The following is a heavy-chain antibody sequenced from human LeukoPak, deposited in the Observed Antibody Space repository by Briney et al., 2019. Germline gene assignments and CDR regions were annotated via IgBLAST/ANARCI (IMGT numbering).Heavy chain of an antibody. CDR3: AKTSSRSGWYSPYYGMDV. CDR1: GFTFSSYA. Sequence: GGSLRLSCAASGFTFSSYAMSWVRQAPGKGLEWVSAIISSGGSTYYADSVKGRFTISRDNSKNTLYLQMNSLRAEDTAVYYCAKTSSRSGWYSPYYGMDVWGQGTTVTVSS. CDR2: IISSGGST. D-gene: IGHD6-19*01. V-gene: IGHV3-23*01. J-gene: IGHJ6*02.